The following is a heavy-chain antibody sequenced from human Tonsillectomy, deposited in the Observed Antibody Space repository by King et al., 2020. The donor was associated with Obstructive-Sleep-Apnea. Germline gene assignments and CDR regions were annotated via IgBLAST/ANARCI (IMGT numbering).Heavy chain of an antibody. Sequence: VQLVESGGGLVQPGGSLRLSCAASEFTFSSYAMSWVRQAPGKGLEWVSAISGSGGSTSYADSVKGRFTISRDNSKNTLYLQMNSLRAEDTAVYYCAKEGYYDSSGLTDFDYWGQGILVTVSS. D-gene: IGHD3-22*01. V-gene: IGHV3-23*04. J-gene: IGHJ4*02. CDR3: AKEGYYDSSGLTDFDY. CDR2: ISGSGGST. CDR1: EFTFSSYA.